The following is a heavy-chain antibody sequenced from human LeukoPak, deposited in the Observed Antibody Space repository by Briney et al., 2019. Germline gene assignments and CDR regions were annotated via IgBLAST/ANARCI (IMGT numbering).Heavy chain of an antibody. CDR1: GFTFSSYW. CDR2: INSDGSST. D-gene: IGHD6-19*01. V-gene: IGHV3-74*01. CDR3: ARTGYSSGWYVGYFDY. Sequence: GGSLRLSCAASGFTFSSYWMHWVRQAPGKGLVWVSRINSDGSSTSYADSVKGRFTISRDNAKNSLYLQMNSLRAEDTAVYYCARTGYSSGWYVGYFDYWGQGTLVTVSS. J-gene: IGHJ4*02.